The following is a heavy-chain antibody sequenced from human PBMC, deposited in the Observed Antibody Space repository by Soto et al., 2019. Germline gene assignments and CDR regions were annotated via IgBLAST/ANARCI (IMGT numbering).Heavy chain of an antibody. V-gene: IGHV3-66*01. CDR1: GFAVSGNY. Sequence: EVQMVESGGGLVEPGGSLRLFCVASGFAVSGNYMSWLRQAPGKGLEWVSVVFRGGDTQYADSVDGRFIISRDRSKNTVYLQMNSLKAEDTALYYCARGSTLVSLMGRNDAFDMWDQGTMVAVAS. D-gene: IGHD2-8*02. CDR3: ARGSTLVSLMGRNDAFDM. CDR2: VFRGGDT. J-gene: IGHJ3*02.